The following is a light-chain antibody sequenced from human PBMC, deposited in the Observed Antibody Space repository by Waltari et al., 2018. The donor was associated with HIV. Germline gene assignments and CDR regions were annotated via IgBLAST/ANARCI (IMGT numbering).Light chain of an antibody. V-gene: IGKV1-9*01. J-gene: IGKJ4*01. CDR2: ASS. CDR1: RDIKSY. Sequence: DIQLTQSPSFLSASIGDIVTITCRASRDIKSYLAWYQQRPGKAPNLLLFASSTLHSGVPSRFSGSGSGTEFTLTITSLQPEDFATYFCQHIDSYPSFGAGTRVEIK. CDR3: QHIDSYPS.